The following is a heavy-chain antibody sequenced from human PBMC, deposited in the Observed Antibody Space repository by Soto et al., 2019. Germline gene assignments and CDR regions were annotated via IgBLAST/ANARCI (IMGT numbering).Heavy chain of an antibody. CDR3: ARDVAVAGIGWFDP. Sequence: QVQLVESGGGVVQPGRSLRLSCAASGFTFSSYAMHWVRQAPGKGLEWVAVISYDGSNKYYADSVKGRFTISRDNSKNTLYLQMSSLRAEDTAVYYCARDVAVAGIGWFDPWGQGTLVTVSS. CDR1: GFTFSSYA. CDR2: ISYDGSNK. D-gene: IGHD6-19*01. V-gene: IGHV3-30-3*01. J-gene: IGHJ5*02.